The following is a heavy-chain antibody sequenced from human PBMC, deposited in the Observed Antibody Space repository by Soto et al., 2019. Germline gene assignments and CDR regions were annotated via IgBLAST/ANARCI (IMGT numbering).Heavy chain of an antibody. CDR2: INPSGGST. D-gene: IGHD3-10*01. CDR1: GYTFTSYY. V-gene: IGHV1-46*03. Sequence: ASVKVSCKASGYTFTSYYMHWVRQAPGQGLEWMGIINPSGGSTSYAQKFQGRVTMTRDTSTSTVYMELSSLRSEDTAVYYCAKSITVMVRGPRQAFDIWGPGTMVTVSS. J-gene: IGHJ3*02. CDR3: AKSITVMVRGPRQAFDI.